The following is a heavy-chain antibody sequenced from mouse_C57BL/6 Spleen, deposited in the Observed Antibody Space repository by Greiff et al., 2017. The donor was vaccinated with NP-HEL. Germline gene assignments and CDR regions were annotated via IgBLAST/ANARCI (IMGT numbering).Heavy chain of an antibody. Sequence: QVQLQQPGAELVKPGASVKLSCKASGYTFTSYWMHWVKQRPGQGLEWIGMIHPNSGSTNYNEKFKSKATLTVDKSSSTAYMQLSSLTSEDSAVYYCAREGGYDGVWDYWGQGTSVTVSS. D-gene: IGHD2-2*01. J-gene: IGHJ4*01. CDR1: GYTFTSYW. CDR2: IHPNSGST. V-gene: IGHV1-64*01. CDR3: AREGGYDGVWDY.